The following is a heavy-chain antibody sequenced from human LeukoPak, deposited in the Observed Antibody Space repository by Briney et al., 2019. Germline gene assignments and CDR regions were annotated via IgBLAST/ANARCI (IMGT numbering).Heavy chain of an antibody. D-gene: IGHD5-18*01. J-gene: IGHJ6*02. CDR3: ARDQGYSYGYVYYYGMDV. Sequence: ASVKVSCKASGYTFTSYYMHWVRQAPGQGLEWMGIINPSGGSTSYARKFQGRVTMTRDTSTSTVYMELSSLRSEDTAVYYCARDQGYSYGYVYYYGMDVWGQGTTVTVSS. CDR1: GYTFTSYY. V-gene: IGHV1-46*01. CDR2: INPSGGST.